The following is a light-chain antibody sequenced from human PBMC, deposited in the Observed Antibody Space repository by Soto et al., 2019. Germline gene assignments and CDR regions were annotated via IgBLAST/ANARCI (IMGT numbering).Light chain of an antibody. CDR2: DVS. Sequence: QSVLTQPASVSGSPGQSITISCAGTSGDVGAYNYVTWFQQYPGNDPTLIIYDVSERPSGVSDRFSGSKSGNTASLTISGLLTEDEADYYCGSYTTINTMIFGGGTKLTVL. V-gene: IGLV2-14*01. CDR1: SGDVGAYNY. CDR3: GSYTTINTMI. J-gene: IGLJ2*01.